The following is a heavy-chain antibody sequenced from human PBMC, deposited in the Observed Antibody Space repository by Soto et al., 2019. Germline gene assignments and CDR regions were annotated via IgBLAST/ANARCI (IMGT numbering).Heavy chain of an antibody. J-gene: IGHJ5*02. D-gene: IGHD2-2*01. V-gene: IGHV5-10-1*01. CDR1: GYSFTSYW. CDR2: IDPSDSYT. CDR3: ARHWGSTSSYNWFDP. Sequence: GESLKISCKGSGYSFTSYWISWVRQMPGKGLEWMGRIDPSDSYTNYSPSFQGHVTISADKSISTAYLQWSSLKASDTAMYYCARHWGSTSSYNWFDPWGQGTLVTVSS.